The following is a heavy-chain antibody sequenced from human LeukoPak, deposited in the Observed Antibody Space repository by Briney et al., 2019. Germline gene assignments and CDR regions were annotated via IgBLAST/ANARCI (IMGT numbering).Heavy chain of an antibody. Sequence: SETLSLTCAVYGGSFSGYYWSWIRQPPGKGLEWIGEINHSGSTNYNPSLKSRVTISVDTSKNQFSLKLSSVTAADTAVYYCAGRGTVAGQGYWGQGTLVTVSS. CDR3: AGRGTVAGQGY. CDR1: GGSFSGYY. J-gene: IGHJ4*02. D-gene: IGHD6-19*01. CDR2: INHSGST. V-gene: IGHV4-34*01.